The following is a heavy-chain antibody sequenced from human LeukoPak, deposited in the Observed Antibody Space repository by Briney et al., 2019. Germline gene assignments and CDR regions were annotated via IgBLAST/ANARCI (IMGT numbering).Heavy chain of an antibody. CDR1: GGSISNYY. CDR2: IHYSGNT. CDR3: ARVDDTSGYFYKFDY. Sequence: SETLSLTCSVSGGSISNYYWSWIRQPPGKGLEWVAYIHYSGNTNYNPSLKSRVIISVDTSKNQFSLKLASATAADTAVYYCARVDDTSGYFYKFDYWGQGTLVTVSS. V-gene: IGHV4-59*01. J-gene: IGHJ4*02. D-gene: IGHD3-22*01.